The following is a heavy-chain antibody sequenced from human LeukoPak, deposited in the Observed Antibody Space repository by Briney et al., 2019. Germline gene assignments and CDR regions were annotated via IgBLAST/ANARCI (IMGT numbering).Heavy chain of an antibody. J-gene: IGHJ4*02. V-gene: IGHV4-59*01. CDR2: IYDSGST. CDR1: GDSITSYY. CDR3: ARDGSGHTYGTYFDY. D-gene: IGHD5-18*01. Sequence: PSGTLSLTCTVSGDSITSYYWNWIRQPPGKGLEWMGYIYDSGSTNYHPSLQSRGNISVNTSKNQFSLKLSYVTAADTALYYCARDGSGHTYGTYFDYWGPGTLVTVSS.